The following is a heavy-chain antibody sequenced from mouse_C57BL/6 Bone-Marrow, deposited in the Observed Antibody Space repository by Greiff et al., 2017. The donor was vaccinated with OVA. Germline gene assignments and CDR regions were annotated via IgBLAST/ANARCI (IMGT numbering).Heavy chain of an antibody. V-gene: IGHV1-52*01. J-gene: IGHJ3*01. CDR2: IDPSDSET. CDR3: ARSYYSITWFAY. Sequence: QVQLQQPGAELVRPGSSVKLSCKASGYTFTSYWMHWVKQRPIQGLEWIGNIDPSDSETHYNQKFKDKATLTVDKSSSTAYMQLSSLTSEDSAVYYCARSYYSITWFAYWGQGTLVTVSA. D-gene: IGHD2-5*01. CDR1: GYTFTSYW.